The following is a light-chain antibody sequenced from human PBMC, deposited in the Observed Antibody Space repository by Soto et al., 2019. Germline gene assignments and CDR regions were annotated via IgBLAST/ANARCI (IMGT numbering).Light chain of an antibody. J-gene: IGKJ1*01. CDR2: GAS. V-gene: IGKV3-15*01. CDR1: QSVSSN. CDR3: QKYNNWPQT. Sequence: EIVMTQSPATLSVSPGERATLSCRASQSVSSNLAWYQQKPVQAPRLLIYGASTRATGIPARFSGSGSGTEFNLTVSSLQYEDFAVYYCQKYNNWPQTFGQGTKVDIK.